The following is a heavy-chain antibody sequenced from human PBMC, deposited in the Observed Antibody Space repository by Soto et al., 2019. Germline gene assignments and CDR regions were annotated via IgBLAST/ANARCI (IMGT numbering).Heavy chain of an antibody. CDR1: GYTFTSYY. J-gene: IGHJ6*02. D-gene: IGHD3-3*01. CDR3: ARDERFLEWLLYRGTYYYYGMDV. V-gene: IGHV1-46*01. Sequence: ASVKVSCKASGYTFTSYYMHWVRQAPGQGLEWMGIINPSGGSTSYAQKFQGRVTMTRDTSTSTVYMELSSLRSEDTAVYYCARDERFLEWLLYRGTYYYYGMDVWGQGTTVTVSS. CDR2: INPSGGST.